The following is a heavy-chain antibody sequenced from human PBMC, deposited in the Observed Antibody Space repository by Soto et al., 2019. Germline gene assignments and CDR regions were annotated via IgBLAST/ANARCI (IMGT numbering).Heavy chain of an antibody. D-gene: IGHD4-17*01. CDR1: GFTFSSYG. CDR3: AREEPNEYGDDPFQQ. Sequence: QVQLVESGGGVVQPGRSLRLSCAASGFTFSSYGMHWVRQAPGKGLEWVAVIWYDGSNKYYADSVKGRFTISRDNSKNTLYLQLNRLRAEDTAVYYCAREEPNEYGDDPFQQWGQGTLVTVSS. V-gene: IGHV3-33*01. CDR2: IWYDGSNK. J-gene: IGHJ1*01.